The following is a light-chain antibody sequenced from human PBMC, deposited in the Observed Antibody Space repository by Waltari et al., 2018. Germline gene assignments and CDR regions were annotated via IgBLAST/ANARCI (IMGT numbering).Light chain of an antibody. Sequence: EILLTQSPGTLSLSPGSRATLSCRTSQTVNTYLAWYQQKPGRPPRLLIYDSSNRATGIPARFSGSGSGTDFTLTISSLEPEDFAVYYCQQRTSWPLTFGGGTKVEI. CDR3: QQRTSWPLT. J-gene: IGKJ4*01. CDR2: DSS. V-gene: IGKV3-11*01. CDR1: QTVNTY.